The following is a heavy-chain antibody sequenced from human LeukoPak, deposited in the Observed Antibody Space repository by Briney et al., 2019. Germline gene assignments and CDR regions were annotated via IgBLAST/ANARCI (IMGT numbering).Heavy chain of an antibody. Sequence: GGSLRLSCAASGFTFSSYWMSWVRKAPGKVLDFVANIKQDGSEQYYVDSVKGRFTISRDNAKNSLFLQMNSLRGEDTAVYYCTREYLTVSYFDYWGQGTLVTVYS. CDR2: IKQDGSEQ. D-gene: IGHD4-11*01. J-gene: IGHJ4*02. CDR3: TREYLTVSYFDY. CDR1: GFTFSSYW. V-gene: IGHV3-7*05.